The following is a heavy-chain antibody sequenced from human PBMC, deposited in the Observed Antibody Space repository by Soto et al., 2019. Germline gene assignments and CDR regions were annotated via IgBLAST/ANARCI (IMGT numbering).Heavy chain of an antibody. CDR3: ARDLGQQLFDY. J-gene: IGHJ4*02. Sequence: QVQLVQSGAEVKKPGASVKVSCKASGYTFTSYGISWVRQAPGQGLERMGWISAYNGNTKYAQKLQGRVTMTTDTSTITAYMGLRSLRSDDTAVYYCARDLGQQLFDYWGQGTLVTVSS. D-gene: IGHD6-13*01. CDR1: GYTFTSYG. V-gene: IGHV1-18*01. CDR2: ISAYNGNT.